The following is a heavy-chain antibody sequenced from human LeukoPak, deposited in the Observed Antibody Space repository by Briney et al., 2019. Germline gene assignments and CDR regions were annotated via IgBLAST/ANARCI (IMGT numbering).Heavy chain of an antibody. Sequence: SQTLSLTCAISGDSVSSNSAAWNWIRQSPSRGLEWLGRTYYRSKWYNDYAVSVKSRITINPDTSKNQFSLQLNSVTPEDTAVYYCARFHRQLDYYYYGMDAWGQGTTVTVSS. CDR2: TYYRSKWYN. CDR1: GDSVSSNSAA. D-gene: IGHD6-13*01. CDR3: ARFHRQLDYYYYGMDA. V-gene: IGHV6-1*01. J-gene: IGHJ6*02.